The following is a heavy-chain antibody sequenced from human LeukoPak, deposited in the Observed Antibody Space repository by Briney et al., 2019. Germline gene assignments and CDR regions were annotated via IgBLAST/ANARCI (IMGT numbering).Heavy chain of an antibody. CDR2: ISGSGGST. CDR1: GFTFSSYA. V-gene: IGHV3-23*01. D-gene: IGHD3-9*01. CDR3: ARDPWYDILTGYKSGYFDY. J-gene: IGHJ4*02. Sequence: GGSLRLSCAASGFTFSSYAMSWVRQAPGKGLEWVSAISGSGGSTYYADSVKGRFTISRDNSKNTLYLQMNSLRAEDTAVYYCARDPWYDILTGYKSGYFDYWGQGTLVTVSS.